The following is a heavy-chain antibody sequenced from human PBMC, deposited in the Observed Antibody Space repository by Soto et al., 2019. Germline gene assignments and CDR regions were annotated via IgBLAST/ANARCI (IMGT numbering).Heavy chain of an antibody. V-gene: IGHV1-2*04. CDR2: INPKSGGT. CDR1: AYTFTGYF. J-gene: IGHJ4*02. Sequence: QVQLVQSGAEVKKPGASVKVSCKASAYTFTGYFVQWVRQAPGQGLEGMGWINPKSGGTNYAQKFQGWVSMTSDTSISTVYMEMNRLRSDDTAVYYCARGSHGDYVGAALGYWGQGTLVTVSS. CDR3: ARGSHGDYVGAALGY. D-gene: IGHD4-17*01.